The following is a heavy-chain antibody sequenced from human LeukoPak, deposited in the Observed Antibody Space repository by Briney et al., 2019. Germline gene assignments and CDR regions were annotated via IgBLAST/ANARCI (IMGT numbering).Heavy chain of an antibody. J-gene: IGHJ6*03. D-gene: IGHD2-15*01. CDR1: GFIFTGHG. V-gene: IGHV3-30*02. Sequence: GGSPRLSCAAPGFIFTGHGMHRGREAPGKGLGRVAFILHDVGDKYNADSERSGCTISRDNSENTQYMQKSSLRPEDTRLCNCATDFNYCSDSCTQYYYYMDDWGKGTIVTVSS. CDR2: ILHDVGDK. CDR3: ATDFNYCSDSCTQYYYYMDD.